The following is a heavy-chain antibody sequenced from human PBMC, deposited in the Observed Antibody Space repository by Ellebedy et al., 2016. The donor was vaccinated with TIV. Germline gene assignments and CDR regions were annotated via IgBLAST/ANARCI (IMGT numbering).Heavy chain of an antibody. CDR2: IIPIFRTP. V-gene: IGHV1-69*13. J-gene: IGHJ4*02. CDR3: VRDFYGYGSFGS. Sequence: AASVKVSCKASGGTFNNYAVNWVRQAPGQGLEWMGGIIPIFRTPNYAQKFQGRVTITADESTSTTYMELSSLRSADTAVYYCVRDFYGYGSFGSWGQGTLVTVSS. CDR1: GGTFNNYA. D-gene: IGHD3-10*01.